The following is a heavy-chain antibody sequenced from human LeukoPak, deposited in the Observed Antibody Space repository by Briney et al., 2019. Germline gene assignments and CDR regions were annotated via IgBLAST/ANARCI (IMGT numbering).Heavy chain of an antibody. Sequence: PGGSLRLSCAASGFTFSDYYMNWIRQAPGKGLEWVAVVSYDGSYKYYADSVKGRFTISGDNSKNTLYLQLNSLSADDTAVYYCAKVPSGYRYFGLWGRGTLVTVSS. J-gene: IGHJ2*01. CDR3: AKVPSGYRYFGL. CDR2: VSYDGSYK. CDR1: GFTFSDYY. D-gene: IGHD3-10*01. V-gene: IGHV3-30*18.